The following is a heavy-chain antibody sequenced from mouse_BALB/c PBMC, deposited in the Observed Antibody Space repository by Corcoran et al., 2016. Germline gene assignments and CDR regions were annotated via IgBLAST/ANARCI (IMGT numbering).Heavy chain of an antibody. CDR2: IDPANGNT. D-gene: IGHD4-1*01. CDR1: GFNIKDTY. Sequence: EFQLQQSGAELVKPGAPVKLSCTASGFNIKDTYMHWVKQRPEQGLEWIGRIDPANGNTKYDTKFQGKATITADTSSNTAYLQLSSLTSEDTAVYYCANWDWYFDVWGAGTTVTVSS. J-gene: IGHJ1*01. V-gene: IGHV14-3*02. CDR3: ANWDWYFDV.